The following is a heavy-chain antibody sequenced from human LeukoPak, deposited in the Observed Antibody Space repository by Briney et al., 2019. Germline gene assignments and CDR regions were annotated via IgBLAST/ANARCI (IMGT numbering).Heavy chain of an antibody. J-gene: IGHJ4*02. CDR3: AKDVEATISSGGYYFDY. D-gene: IGHD5-12*01. Sequence: PGGSPRLSCAASRFTLSNYAMSWVRQAPGKGLEWVSAFSAGDGSTYYADSVKGRFTISRDSSKNSLYLQMNSLRAEDSAIYYCAKDVEATISSGGYYFDYWGQGTLVTVSS. CDR1: RFTLSNYA. CDR2: FSAGDGST. V-gene: IGHV3-23*01.